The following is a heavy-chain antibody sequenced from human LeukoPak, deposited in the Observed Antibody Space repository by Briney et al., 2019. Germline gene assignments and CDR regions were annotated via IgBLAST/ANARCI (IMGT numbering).Heavy chain of an antibody. Sequence: ASVKVSCKASGGIFNTYTITWVRQAPGQGLEWMGGIIPLFGTANFAQKFQGRVTLTTDESTSTAYMELSSLISEDTAIYYCARVDRYHFYLDVWGKGTTVTVSS. CDR3: ARVDRYHFYLDV. CDR2: IIPLFGTA. V-gene: IGHV1-69*05. CDR1: GGIFNTYT. J-gene: IGHJ6*03.